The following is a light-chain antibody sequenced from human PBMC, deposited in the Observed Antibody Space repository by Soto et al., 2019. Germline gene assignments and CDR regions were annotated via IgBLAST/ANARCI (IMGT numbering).Light chain of an antibody. CDR1: SSNIVGNS. CDR2: DDD. J-gene: IGLJ1*01. V-gene: IGLV1-51*01. CDR3: GSWDSSLSAYV. Sequence: QSVMTQPPSVSAAPGQRVTISCSGSSSNIVGNSVSWYQQLPGTAPKLLTYDDDKRPSGIPDRFSGSKSGTSATLGITGFQTGDEADYYCGSWDSSLSAYVFGTGTKVTVL.